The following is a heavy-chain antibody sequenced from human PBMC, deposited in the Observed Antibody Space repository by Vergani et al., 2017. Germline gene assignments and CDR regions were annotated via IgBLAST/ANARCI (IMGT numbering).Heavy chain of an antibody. V-gene: IGHV3-33*01. CDR3: ARGGSGSYSYYYMDV. CDR1: GFTFSSYG. CDR2: IWYDGSTK. D-gene: IGHD1-26*01. Sequence: QVQLVESGGGVVQPGRSLRLSCAASGFTFSSYGMHWVRQAPGKGLEWVAVIWYDGSTKYYVDSVKGRFTISRDNSNNTLYLQMNSLGAEDTAVYYCARGGSGSYSYYYMDVWGKGTTVTVSS. J-gene: IGHJ6*03.